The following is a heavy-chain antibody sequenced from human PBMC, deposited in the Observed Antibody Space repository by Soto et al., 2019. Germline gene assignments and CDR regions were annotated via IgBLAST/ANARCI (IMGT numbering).Heavy chain of an antibody. V-gene: IGHV1-18*01. Sequence: QVQLVQSGAEVKKPGASVRVSCKASGYSFTTYGVTWVRQAPGQGLEWMGWISTYNGDTRVAQQHQGRVTLTTDTSTNAAHMELRSLRSDDTAIYYCARHIYMVRGVIIDYWGQGTLVTVSS. CDR2: ISTYNGDT. CDR3: ARHIYMVRGVIIDY. CDR1: GYSFTTYG. J-gene: IGHJ4*02. D-gene: IGHD3-10*01.